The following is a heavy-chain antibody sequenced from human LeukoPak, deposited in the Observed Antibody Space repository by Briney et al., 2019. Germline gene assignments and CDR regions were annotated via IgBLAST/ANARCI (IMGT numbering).Heavy chain of an antibody. Sequence: PGVSLRLSCAASGFTFSIYAMTWVRQAPGKGLEWVSAIRGGGSSTYHADSVKGRFSISRDNSKNTLFLQMNSLRAEDTALYYYAKGRGGLTMEFDYWGQGTLVIVSS. CDR1: GFTFSIYA. CDR2: IRGGGSST. V-gene: IGHV3-23*01. CDR3: AKGRGGLTMEFDY. D-gene: IGHD3-16*01. J-gene: IGHJ4*02.